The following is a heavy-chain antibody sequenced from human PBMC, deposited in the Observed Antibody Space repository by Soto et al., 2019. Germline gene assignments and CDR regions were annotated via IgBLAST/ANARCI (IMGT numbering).Heavy chain of an antibody. CDR3: ARMGRGGYNSYWFDP. CDR2: IYYSGST. CDR1: GGSISSSSYY. D-gene: IGHD5-12*01. J-gene: IGHJ5*02. Sequence: QLQLQESGPGLVKPSETLSLTCTVSGGSISSSSYYWGWIRQPPGKGLEWIGSIYYSGSTYYNPSLKSRVTIAVDTSNDQCSLKLSSVTAADTAVYYCARMGRGGYNSYWFDPWGQGTLVTVSS. V-gene: IGHV4-39*01.